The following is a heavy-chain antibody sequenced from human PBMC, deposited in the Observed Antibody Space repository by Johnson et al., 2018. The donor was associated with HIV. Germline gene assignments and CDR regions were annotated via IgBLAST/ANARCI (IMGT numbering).Heavy chain of an antibody. V-gene: IGHV3-7*05. CDR2: IKDDGSEK. D-gene: IGHD3-22*01. CDR1: GFTFSSFW. Sequence: VQLVESGGGLVKPGGSLRLSCAASGFTFSSFWMTWVRQAPGKGLEWVANIKDDGSEKSYVDSVKGRFTISRDNSKNTLYLQMNSLRAEDTAVHYCAKVRYYDRDAFDIWGPGTLVTVSP. CDR3: AKVRYYDRDAFDI. J-gene: IGHJ3*02.